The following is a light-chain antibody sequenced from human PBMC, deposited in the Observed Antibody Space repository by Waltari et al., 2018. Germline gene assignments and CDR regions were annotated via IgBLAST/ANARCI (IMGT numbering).Light chain of an antibody. CDR1: SPNIGTHY. CDR3: KTWDSSLLGVV. Sequence: QSVLTQPPSVSAAPGQRVTISCSGSSPNIGTHYLSWYQHLPGTAPKVLIYANKKRPSGIPDRVSGSKSGTSATLAITELQTGDEADYYCKTWDSSLLGVVFGGGTKLTVL. J-gene: IGLJ2*01. CDR2: ANK. V-gene: IGLV1-51*01.